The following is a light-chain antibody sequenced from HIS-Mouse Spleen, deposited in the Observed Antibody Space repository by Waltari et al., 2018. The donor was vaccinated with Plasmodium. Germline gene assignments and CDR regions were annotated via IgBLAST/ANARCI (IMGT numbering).Light chain of an antibody. V-gene: IGKV3-15*01. CDR3: QQYNNWSFT. CDR1: QSVTSN. Sequence: DIVMTQSQATLSVSPVDRDTLSCSASQSVTSNLAWYQQKPGQAPRLLIYGASTRATGIPARFSGSGSGTEFTLTISSLQSEDFAVYYCQQYNNWSFTFGPGTKVDIK. CDR2: GAS. J-gene: IGKJ3*01.